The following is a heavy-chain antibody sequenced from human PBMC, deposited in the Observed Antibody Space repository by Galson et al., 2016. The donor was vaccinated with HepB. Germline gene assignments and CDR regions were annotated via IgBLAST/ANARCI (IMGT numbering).Heavy chain of an antibody. CDR1: GFSLTTSGVG. Sequence: PALVKPTQTLTLTCSFSGFSLTTSGVGVGWIRQRPGRALEWLALVHWNNDKRFNPSLRSRLTVAKEPSKNLVILAMSNVDPEDTATYYCAHRIGTWNDLFYHWGQGVPVIVSS. V-gene: IGHV2-5*01. J-gene: IGHJ4*02. CDR2: VHWNNDK. CDR3: AHRIGTWNDLFYH. D-gene: IGHD1-1*01.